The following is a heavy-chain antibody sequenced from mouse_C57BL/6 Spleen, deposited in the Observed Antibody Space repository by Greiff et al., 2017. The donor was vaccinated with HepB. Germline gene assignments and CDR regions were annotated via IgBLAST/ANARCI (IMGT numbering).Heavy chain of an antibody. V-gene: IGHV1-4*01. J-gene: IGHJ2*01. Sequence: LVESGAELARPGASVKMSCKASGYTFTSYTMHWVKQRPGQGLEWIGYINPSSGYTKYNQKFKDKATLTADKSSSTAYMQLSSLTSEDSAVYYCARSGLRYPDYWGQGTTLTVSS. CDR2: INPSSGYT. D-gene: IGHD1-1*01. CDR1: GYTFTSYT. CDR3: ARSGLRYPDY.